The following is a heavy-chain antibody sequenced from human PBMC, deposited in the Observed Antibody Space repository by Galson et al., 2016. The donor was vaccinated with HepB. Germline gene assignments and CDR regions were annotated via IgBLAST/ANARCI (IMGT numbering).Heavy chain of an antibody. CDR2: IYEDDSN. CDR3: ARGGYFGSGGAFDV. CDR1: GGSISYGGYS. V-gene: IGHV4-30-2*01. J-gene: IGHJ3*01. Sequence: TLSLTCAVSGGSISYGGYSWSWIRQPPGKGLEFIGYIYEDDSNSSNPSLRSPVTISLDRSNNHFSLARKYVTAADTAVYYCARGGYFGSGGAFDVWGQGTMVTVSS. D-gene: IGHD3-10*01.